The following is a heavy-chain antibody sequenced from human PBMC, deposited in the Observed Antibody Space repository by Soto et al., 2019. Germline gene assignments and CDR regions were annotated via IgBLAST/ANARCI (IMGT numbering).Heavy chain of an antibody. J-gene: IGHJ5*02. CDR3: ATRREANWFDP. CDR2: INPSGVST. CDR1: GYTFTIDY. Sequence: ASVXVAFKASGYTFTIDYVQSVRQAPGKGLEWIGIINPSGVSTSYAQKFQGRVTMTRDTSTSTVYMELSSLRSEDTAVYYCATRREANWFDPSGNGSPATVS. V-gene: IGHV1-46*01.